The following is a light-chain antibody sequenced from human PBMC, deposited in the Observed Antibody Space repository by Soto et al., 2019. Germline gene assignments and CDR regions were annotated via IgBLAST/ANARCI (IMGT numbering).Light chain of an antibody. CDR2: GVS. J-gene: IGLJ1*01. Sequence: QSALTQPASVSGSPGQSITMSCTGSSGDVGGHDYVSGYQQHPGKAHKLIIYGVSNRPSGVSTRFSGSKSANTAYLTISGRQAEDEADYYCSSYIGGSTILVFGTGTKVTVL. V-gene: IGLV2-14*01. CDR3: SSYIGGSTILV. CDR1: SGDVGGHDY.